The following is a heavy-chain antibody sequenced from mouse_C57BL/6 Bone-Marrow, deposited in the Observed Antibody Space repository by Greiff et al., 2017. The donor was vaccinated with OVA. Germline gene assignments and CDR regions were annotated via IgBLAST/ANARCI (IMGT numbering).Heavy chain of an antibody. Sequence: EVKLMESGGGLVQPGGSLSLSCAASGFTFTDYYMSWVRQPPGKALEWLGFIRNKANGYTTEYSASLKGRFTISRAYSQSFIYLQMNALRAEDSATYYCARAYDYDGGYYFDYWGQGTTLTVSS. CDR3: ARAYDYDGGYYFDY. D-gene: IGHD2-4*01. V-gene: IGHV7-3*01. J-gene: IGHJ2*01. CDR2: IRNKANGYTT. CDR1: GFTFTDYY.